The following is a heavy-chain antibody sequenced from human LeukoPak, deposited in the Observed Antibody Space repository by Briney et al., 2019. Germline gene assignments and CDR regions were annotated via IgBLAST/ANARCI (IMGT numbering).Heavy chain of an antibody. D-gene: IGHD6-13*01. CDR3: TKEEAAIGRPKFDY. J-gene: IGHJ4*02. CDR1: GFTFSNYA. V-gene: IGHV3-23*01. Sequence: GGSLRLSCATSGFTFSNYAMSWVRQTPGKGLEWVSGINDRGDKAFYADSVKGRFTISRDTSKSTLYLQMSSLSAEDTAVYYCTKEEAAIGRPKFDYWGQGTLVSVSS. CDR2: INDRGDKA.